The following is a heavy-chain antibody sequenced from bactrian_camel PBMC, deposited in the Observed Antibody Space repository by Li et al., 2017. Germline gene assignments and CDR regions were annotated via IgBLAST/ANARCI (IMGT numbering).Heavy chain of an antibody. CDR1: GFSFSGAD. CDR3: ATCDRSGWVSGYNF. Sequence: HVQLVESGGRLVQPGGSLRLSCVTSGFSFSGADMTWVRQAPGKGLEWVSYINTGGGTTYYADSVKGRFTISRDNAKNTVYPQMSSLTSEDTALYYCATCDRSGWVSGYNFWGQGTQVTVS. V-gene: IGHV3S1*01. J-gene: IGHJ4*01. D-gene: IGHD5*01. CDR2: INTGGGTT.